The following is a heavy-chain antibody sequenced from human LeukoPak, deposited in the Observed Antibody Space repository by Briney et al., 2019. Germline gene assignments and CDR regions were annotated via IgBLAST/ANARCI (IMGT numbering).Heavy chain of an antibody. V-gene: IGHV1-2*02. CDR3: ARVSRSSTSSFNF. CDR2: INPNFGAT. J-gene: IGHJ4*02. Sequence: ASVKVSCKASGYAFTAYYIHWGRQAPGQGLEWMGWINPNFGATNYAQKLQGRVTITRDTSISTAYMELSRLRSDDTAVYYCARVSRSSTSSFNFWGQGTLVTVSS. D-gene: IGHD2-2*01. CDR1: GYAFTAYY.